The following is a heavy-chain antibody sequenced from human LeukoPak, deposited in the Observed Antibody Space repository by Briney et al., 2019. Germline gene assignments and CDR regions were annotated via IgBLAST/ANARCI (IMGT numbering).Heavy chain of an antibody. D-gene: IGHD3-10*01. V-gene: IGHV4-31*03. Sequence: PSETLSLTCTVSGGSISSGGCYWSWIRQHPGKGLEWIGYIYYSGSTYYNPSLKSRVTISVDTSKNQFSLKLSSVTAADTAVYYCARESPAYSGSGSYGPGFDYWGQGTLVTVSS. CDR1: GGSISSGGCY. J-gene: IGHJ4*02. CDR2: IYYSGST. CDR3: ARESPAYSGSGSYGPGFDY.